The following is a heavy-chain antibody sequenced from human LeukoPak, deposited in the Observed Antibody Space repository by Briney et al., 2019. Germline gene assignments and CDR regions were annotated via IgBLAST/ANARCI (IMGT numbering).Heavy chain of an antibody. Sequence: SETLSLTCAVYCGSFSGYYWSWIRQPPGKGLEWIGEINHSGSTNYNPSLKSRVTISVDTSKNQFSLKLSSVTAADTAVYYCARTLPLYGGYSPYYFDYWGQGTLVTVSS. CDR3: ARTLPLYGGYSPYYFDY. J-gene: IGHJ4*02. CDR2: INHSGST. V-gene: IGHV4-34*01. D-gene: IGHD5-12*01. CDR1: CGSFSGYY.